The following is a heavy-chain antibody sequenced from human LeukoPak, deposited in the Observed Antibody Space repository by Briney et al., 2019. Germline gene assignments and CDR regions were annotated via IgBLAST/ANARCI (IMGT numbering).Heavy chain of an antibody. Sequence: PGTLSLTCSVSGGSISSSNYYWGWIRQSPGKGLEWIGSIHYSGSSYYNPSLKSRVTISVDTPKNQLSLKLSSVTAADTAVYFCVVIVPHDAFDIWGQGTMVTVSS. CDR1: GGSISSSNYY. CDR2: IHYSGSS. D-gene: IGHD3-22*01. CDR3: VVIVPHDAFDI. V-gene: IGHV4-39*01. J-gene: IGHJ3*02.